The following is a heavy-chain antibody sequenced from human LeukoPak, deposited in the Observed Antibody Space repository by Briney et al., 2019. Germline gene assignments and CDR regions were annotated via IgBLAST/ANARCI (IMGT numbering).Heavy chain of an antibody. D-gene: IGHD2-8*01. V-gene: IGHV4-59*01. Sequence: SETLSLTCTVSGASISSYYWSWIRQPPGKGLEWIGYIYYSGSTNYNPSLKSRVTISVDTSKNQFSLKLSSVTAADTAVYYCARDGTRGVGYYYWGQGTLVTVSS. CDR3: ARDGTRGVGYYY. J-gene: IGHJ4*02. CDR1: GASISSYY. CDR2: IYYSGST.